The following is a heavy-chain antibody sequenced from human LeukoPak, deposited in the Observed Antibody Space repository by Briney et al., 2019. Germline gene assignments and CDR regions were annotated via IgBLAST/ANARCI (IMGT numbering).Heavy chain of an antibody. CDR2: INSDGTT. V-gene: IGHV3-23*01. Sequence: GGSLRLSCAASGFTFSSYVMSWVRQAPGKGLEWVSIINSDGTTYSADSVKGRFTISRDNSKNTLYLQINSLRAEDTAIYYCMKYKTTVTTRAAFDPWGQGTLVTVSS. CDR3: MKYKTTVTTRAAFDP. CDR1: GFTFSSYV. J-gene: IGHJ5*02. D-gene: IGHD4-17*01.